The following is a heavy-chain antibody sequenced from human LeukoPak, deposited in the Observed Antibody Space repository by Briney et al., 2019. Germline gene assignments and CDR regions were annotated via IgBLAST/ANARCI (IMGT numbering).Heavy chain of an antibody. CDR3: ASMRDGYNWAANY. CDR1: GYTFTSCD. Sequence: ASVKVSCKASGYTFTSCDINWVRQATGQGLEWMGWMNPNSGNTGYAQKFQGRVTMTRNTSISTAYMELSSLRSEDTAVYYCASMRDGYNWAANYWGQGTLITVSS. J-gene: IGHJ4*02. D-gene: IGHD5-24*01. CDR2: MNPNSGNT. V-gene: IGHV1-8*01.